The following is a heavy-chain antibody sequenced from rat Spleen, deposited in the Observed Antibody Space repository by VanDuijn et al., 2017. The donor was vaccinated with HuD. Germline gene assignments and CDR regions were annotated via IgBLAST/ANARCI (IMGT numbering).Heavy chain of an antibody. CDR1: GFSLISNS. J-gene: IGHJ1*01. V-gene: IGHV2-1*01. D-gene: IGHD1-9*01. Sequence: QVQLKESGPGLVQPSQTLSLTCTVSGFSLISNSVHWVRQPPGKGLEWMGGIWGDGSTDYNSALKSRLNISRDTSKSQVFLKMNSLQTEDTATYYCARDRYYGYNHWYFDFWGPGTMVTVSS. CDR2: IWGDGST. CDR3: ARDRYYGYNHWYFDF.